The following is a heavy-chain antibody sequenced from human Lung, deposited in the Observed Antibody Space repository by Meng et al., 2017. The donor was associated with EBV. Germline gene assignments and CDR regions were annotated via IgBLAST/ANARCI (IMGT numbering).Heavy chain of an antibody. J-gene: IGHJ4*02. CDR2: ISGSGNGL. D-gene: IGHD3-3*01. CDR1: GFTFSSYT. V-gene: IGHV3-23*04. CDR3: AKKAGSIFDY. Sequence: EVQLVESGGXWVQLGGXLRLSCDVSGFTFSSYTMSWVRQAPGKGLEWVSTISGSGNGLYHADSVKGRFTISRDNSKNTLYLQMNSLRAEDTAVYYCAKKAGSIFDYWGQGTLVTVSS.